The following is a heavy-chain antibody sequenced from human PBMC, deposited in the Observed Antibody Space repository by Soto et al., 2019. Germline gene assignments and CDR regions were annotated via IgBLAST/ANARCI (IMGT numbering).Heavy chain of an antibody. Sequence: PSETLSLTCTVSGGSVSGDDDFWSWIRQSPGKGLEWIGYIHHPGSTHYNPSLKSRVTISVDMSKNEFSLKLSSVTAADTAVYYCAREGDAFGAPFDYWGQGTLVTVSS. V-gene: IGHV4-30-4*01. D-gene: IGHD3-10*01. CDR3: AREGDAFGAPFDY. CDR2: IHHPGST. CDR1: GGSVSGDDDF. J-gene: IGHJ4*02.